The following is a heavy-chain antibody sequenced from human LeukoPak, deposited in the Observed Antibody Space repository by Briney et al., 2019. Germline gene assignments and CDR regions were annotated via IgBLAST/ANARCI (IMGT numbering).Heavy chain of an antibody. D-gene: IGHD3-10*01. CDR2: ISYDGSNK. CDR1: GFTFSSCA. V-gene: IGHV3-30-3*01. J-gene: IGHJ4*02. Sequence: GRSLRLSCAASGFTFSSCAMHWVRQAPGKGLEWVAVISYDGSNKYYADSVKGRFTISRDNSKNTLYLQMNSLRAEDTAVYYCARETLIETTSYYGSGSLTFDYWGQGTLVTVSS. CDR3: ARETLIETTSYYGSGSLTFDY.